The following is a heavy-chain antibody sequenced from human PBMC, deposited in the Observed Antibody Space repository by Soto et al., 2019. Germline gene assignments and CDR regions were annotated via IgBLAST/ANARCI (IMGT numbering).Heavy chain of an antibody. CDR2: TYYRSKWYN. J-gene: IGHJ6*02. CDR1: GDSVSSNIAA. CDR3: ARDPEYSSGWYGPTNYYYGMDV. D-gene: IGHD6-19*01. Sequence: SQTLSLTCAISGDSVSSNIAACNWIRQFPSSGLEWLGRTYYRSKWYNDYAVSVKSRITINPDTSNNQFSLQLNSVTPEDTAVYYCARDPEYSSGWYGPTNYYYGMDVWGQGTTVTVSS. V-gene: IGHV6-1*01.